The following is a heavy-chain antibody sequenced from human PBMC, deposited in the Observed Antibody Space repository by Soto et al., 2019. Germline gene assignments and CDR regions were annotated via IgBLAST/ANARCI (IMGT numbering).Heavy chain of an antibody. CDR3: ARHRAAVWFFDP. D-gene: IGHD3-10*01. Sequence: SETLSLTCTVSGGSISSSSYYWGWIRQPPGKGLEWIGSIYYSGSTYYNPSLKSRVTISVDTSKNQFSLKLSSVTAADTAVYYCARHRAAVWFFDPWGQGTLVTVSS. CDR2: IYYSGST. V-gene: IGHV4-39*01. CDR1: GGSISSSSYY. J-gene: IGHJ5*02.